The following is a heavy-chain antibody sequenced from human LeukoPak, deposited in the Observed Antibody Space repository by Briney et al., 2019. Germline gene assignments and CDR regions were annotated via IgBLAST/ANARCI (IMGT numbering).Heavy chain of an antibody. Sequence: GGSLRLSCAASGFTVSSNYMSWVRQAPGKGLEWVSVIYSGGSTYYADSVKGRFTISRDNSKNTLYLQMNSLRAEDTAVYYCARATNYYYDSSGYAPDFDYWGQGTLVTVSS. V-gene: IGHV3-53*01. CDR3: ARATNYYYDSSGYAPDFDY. J-gene: IGHJ4*02. CDR1: GFTVSSNY. CDR2: IYSGGST. D-gene: IGHD3-22*01.